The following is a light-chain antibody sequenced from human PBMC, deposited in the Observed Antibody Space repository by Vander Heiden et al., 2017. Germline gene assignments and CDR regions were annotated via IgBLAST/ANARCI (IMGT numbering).Light chain of an antibody. V-gene: IGKV3-11*01. Sequence: EIVLTQSPATLSLSPGERATLSCRASQSVSSYLAWYQQKPGQAPRFLIYDASNRATGIPARFSGSGSGTDFTLTISSLEPEDFAVYYCQQRLTFGGGTKVEIK. CDR1: QSVSSY. CDR2: DAS. J-gene: IGKJ4*01. CDR3: QQRLT.